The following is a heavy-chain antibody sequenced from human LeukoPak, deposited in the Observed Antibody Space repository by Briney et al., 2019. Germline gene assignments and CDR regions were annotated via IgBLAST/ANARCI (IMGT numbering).Heavy chain of an antibody. D-gene: IGHD3-22*01. V-gene: IGHV3-64*01. Sequence: GWALRLSCAASGFTFSNYAMYWVRQARGRGLEYVSAISTNGGSTDYANSVKGRFTISRDNSDNRVFLQMGTLRAEDMAVYYCARGGYYDSSGSFDYWGQGILVTVSS. CDR3: ARGGYYDSSGSFDY. J-gene: IGHJ4*02. CDR1: GFTFSNYA. CDR2: ISTNGGST.